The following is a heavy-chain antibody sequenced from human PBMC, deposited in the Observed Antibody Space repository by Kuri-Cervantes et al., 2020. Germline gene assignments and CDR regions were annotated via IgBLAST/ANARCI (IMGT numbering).Heavy chain of an antibody. Sequence: ASVKVSCKASVYTFTSYGISWVRQAPGQGLEWMGWISAYNGNTNYAQKLQGRVTMTTDTSTSTAYMELRSLRSDDTAVYYCARQDYYDSSGYYYFDYWGQGTLVTVSS. V-gene: IGHV1-18*01. D-gene: IGHD3-22*01. J-gene: IGHJ4*02. CDR2: ISAYNGNT. CDR3: ARQDYYDSSGYYYFDY. CDR1: VYTFTSYG.